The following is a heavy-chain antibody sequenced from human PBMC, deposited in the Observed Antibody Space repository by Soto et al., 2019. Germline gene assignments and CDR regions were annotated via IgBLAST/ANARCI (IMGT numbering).Heavy chain of an antibody. CDR3: ARTYYYGSGSYPRFDP. CDR1: GFTFSTYA. V-gene: IGHV3-23*01. D-gene: IGHD3-10*01. Sequence: GGSLRLSCAASGFTFSTYAMSWVRQAPGKGLEWVSTISYGGTTYYADSVKGRFTISRDNSKNTLYLQMNSLRADDTAVYYCARTYYYGSGSYPRFDPWGQGTLVTVS. J-gene: IGHJ5*02. CDR2: ISYGGTT.